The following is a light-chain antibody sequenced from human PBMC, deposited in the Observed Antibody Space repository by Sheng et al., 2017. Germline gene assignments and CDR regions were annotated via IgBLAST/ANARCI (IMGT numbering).Light chain of an antibody. V-gene: IGKV3-20*01. Sequence: EIVLTQSPGTLSLSPGEGATLSCRASQSVPSNYLAWYQQKPGQAPRLLFYGASSRATGIPDRFSGSGSGTHFTLTISRLDAEDFAVYYCQQYGTSPTFGQGTRLEIK. CDR1: QSVPSNY. J-gene: IGKJ5*01. CDR3: QQYGTSPT. CDR2: GAS.